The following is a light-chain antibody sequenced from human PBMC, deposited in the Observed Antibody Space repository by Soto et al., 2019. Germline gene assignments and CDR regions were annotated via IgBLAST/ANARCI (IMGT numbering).Light chain of an antibody. CDR1: QSVSTN. CDR2: GAS. J-gene: IGKJ1*01. CDR3: QQYYNWRPR. Sequence: EIVLTQSPAILSVSPGERATLSCRASQSVSTNLAWYQQKPGQPPRLLIYGASTRATGVPARFSGSGSGTEFTLTISRLQSEDFAVYYCQQYYNWRPRFGQGTKVDI. V-gene: IGKV3-15*01.